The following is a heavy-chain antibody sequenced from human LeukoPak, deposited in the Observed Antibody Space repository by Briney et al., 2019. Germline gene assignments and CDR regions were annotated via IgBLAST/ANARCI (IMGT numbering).Heavy chain of an antibody. Sequence: PGEFLRLSCAASGFTFSSYTMSWVRQAPGKGLEWVSAITGSGDNTYYADSVKGRFTISRDNSKNTLYLQMNSLRAEDTAVYYCAKVSDWGRPSYIDYWGQGTLVTVSS. J-gene: IGHJ4*02. V-gene: IGHV3-23*01. CDR2: ITGSGDNT. CDR1: GFTFSSYT. D-gene: IGHD7-27*01. CDR3: AKVSDWGRPSYIDY.